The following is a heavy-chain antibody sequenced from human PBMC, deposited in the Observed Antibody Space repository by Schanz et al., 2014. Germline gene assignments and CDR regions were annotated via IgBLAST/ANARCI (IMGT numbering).Heavy chain of an antibody. V-gene: IGHV3-15*01. CDR2: IKSKTDGGTR. CDR3: TADLWFGAVWGVW. Sequence: EVQLVESGGGLIQPGGSLRLSCASSGFSFTTYAMSWVRQAPGKGLQWVARIKSKTDGGTRDYAAPVKGRFTISTDDSKNTVYLQMNSLQTEDTAVYYCTADLWFGAVWGVWWGQGTLVTVSS. J-gene: IGHJ4*02. CDR1: GFSFTTYA. D-gene: IGHD3-10*01.